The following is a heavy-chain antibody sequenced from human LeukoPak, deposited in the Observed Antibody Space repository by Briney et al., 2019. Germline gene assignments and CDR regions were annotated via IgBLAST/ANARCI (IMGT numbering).Heavy chain of an antibody. J-gene: IGHJ4*02. CDR2: INPNSGGT. CDR3: ARDAYTMVRGYHNPPGY. CDR1: GYTFTGYY. Sequence: GASVKVSRKASGYTFTGYYMHWVRQAPGQGLEWMGWINPNSGGTNYAQKFQGRVTMTRDTSISTAYMELSRLRSDDTAVYYCARDAYTMVRGYHNPPGYWGQGTLVTVSS. V-gene: IGHV1-2*02. D-gene: IGHD3-10*01.